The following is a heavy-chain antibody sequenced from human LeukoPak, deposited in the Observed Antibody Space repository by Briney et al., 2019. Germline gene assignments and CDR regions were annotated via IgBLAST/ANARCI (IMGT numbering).Heavy chain of an antibody. Sequence: ASVKVSCKASGYTFTSYGISWVRQAPGQGLEWMGWISAYNGNTNYVQKLQGRVTMTTDTSTSTAYMELRSLRSDDTAVYYCARGGVYDSSGYYVVTDYWGQGTLVTVSS. CDR1: GYTFTSYG. V-gene: IGHV1-18*01. CDR2: ISAYNGNT. CDR3: ARGGVYDSSGYYVVTDY. J-gene: IGHJ4*02. D-gene: IGHD3-22*01.